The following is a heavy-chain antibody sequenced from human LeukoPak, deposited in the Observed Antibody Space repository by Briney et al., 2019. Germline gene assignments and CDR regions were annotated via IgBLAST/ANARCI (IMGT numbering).Heavy chain of an antibody. J-gene: IGHJ4*02. Sequence: PGGSLRLSCAGSGFSFSSYWMHWVRQAPGKGLVWVSRINSDGSSTHYADSVKGRFTISRDNAKNTLYLQMNSLRAEDTAVYYCTRVYGSGTYTFGYWGQGTLVTVSS. V-gene: IGHV3-74*01. CDR3: TRVYGSGTYTFGY. CDR1: GFSFSSYW. CDR2: INSDGSST. D-gene: IGHD3-10*01.